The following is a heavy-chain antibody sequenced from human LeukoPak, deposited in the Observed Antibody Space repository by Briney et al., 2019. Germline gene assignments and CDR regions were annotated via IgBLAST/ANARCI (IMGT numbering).Heavy chain of an antibody. D-gene: IGHD3-22*01. Sequence: SETLSLTCAVSGGSISSGGYSWSWIRQPPGKGLEWIGYIYHSGSTYYNPSLKCRVTISVARSKNQFSLKLSSVTAADTAVYYCARGKSGDSSGYSGIWFDPWGQGTLVTVSS. CDR3: ARGKSGDSSGYSGIWFDP. V-gene: IGHV4-30-2*01. CDR2: IYHSGST. CDR1: GGSISSGGYS. J-gene: IGHJ5*02.